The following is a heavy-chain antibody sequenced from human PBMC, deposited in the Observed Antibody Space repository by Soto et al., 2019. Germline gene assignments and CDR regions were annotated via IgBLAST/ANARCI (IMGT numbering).Heavy chain of an antibody. CDR2: IYYSGST. D-gene: IGHD2-21*02. Sequence: SETLSLTCTVSGGSISSSSYYWGWIRQPPGKGLEWIGSIYYSGSTYYNPSLKSRVTISVDTSKNQFSLKLSSVTAADTAVYYCASAYCGGDCYSPYYYGMDVWGQGTLVTVSS. J-gene: IGHJ6*02. CDR3: ASAYCGGDCYSPYYYGMDV. V-gene: IGHV4-39*01. CDR1: GGSISSSSYY.